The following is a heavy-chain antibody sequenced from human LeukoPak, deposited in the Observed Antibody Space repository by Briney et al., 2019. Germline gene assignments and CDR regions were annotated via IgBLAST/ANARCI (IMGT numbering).Heavy chain of an antibody. D-gene: IGHD5-12*01. CDR1: GFTFSSYS. V-gene: IGHV3-21*01. CDR2: ISSSSSYI. Sequence: GGSLRLSCAASGFTFSSYSMNWVRRAPGKGLGWVSSISSSSSYIYYADSVKGRFTISRDNAKNSLYLQMNSLRAEDTAVYYCARVGGYDGVYYFDYWGQGTLVTVSS. J-gene: IGHJ4*02. CDR3: ARVGGYDGVYYFDY.